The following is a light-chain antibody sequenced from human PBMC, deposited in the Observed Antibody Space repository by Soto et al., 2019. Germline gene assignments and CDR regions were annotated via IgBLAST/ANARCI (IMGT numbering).Light chain of an antibody. V-gene: IGKV1-39*01. CDR1: QSINKY. CDR3: QQTYSTPFT. Sequence: DIQMTQSPSSLSASVGDRVTITCRASQSINKYINWYQQKPGKAPNLLINGASSLQSGVPSRFSGSGSGTDFILTISNLQPEDFATYYCQQTYSTPFTFGPGTKVDIK. J-gene: IGKJ3*01. CDR2: GAS.